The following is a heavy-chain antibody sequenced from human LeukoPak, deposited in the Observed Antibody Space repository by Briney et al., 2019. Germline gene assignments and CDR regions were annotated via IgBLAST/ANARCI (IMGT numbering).Heavy chain of an antibody. CDR3: ARTAGPDYYYYMDV. V-gene: IGHV1-8*03. CDR2: MNPNSGNT. J-gene: IGHJ6*03. Sequence: VASVTVSFKASGYTFTIYDINWVRQATGQGLEWMGWMNPNSGNTGYAQKFQGRVTITRNTSISTAYMELSSLRSEDTAVYYCARTAGPDYYYYMDVWGKGTTVTVSS. CDR1: GYTFTIYD.